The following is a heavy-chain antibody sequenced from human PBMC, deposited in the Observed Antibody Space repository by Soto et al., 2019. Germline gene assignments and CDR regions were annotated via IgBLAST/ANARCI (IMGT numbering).Heavy chain of an antibody. CDR3: ARVTYYYDSSGYWFDY. D-gene: IGHD3-22*01. CDR1: GGSISSGGYY. V-gene: IGHV4-31*03. Sequence: QVQLQESGPGLVKPSQTLSLTCTVSGGSISSGGYYWSWIRQHPGKGLEWIGYIYYSGSTYYNPSLKRRVTISXXTXKXXFSLKLSSVTAADTAVYYCARVTYYYDSSGYWFDYWGQGTLVTVSS. CDR2: IYYSGST. J-gene: IGHJ4*02.